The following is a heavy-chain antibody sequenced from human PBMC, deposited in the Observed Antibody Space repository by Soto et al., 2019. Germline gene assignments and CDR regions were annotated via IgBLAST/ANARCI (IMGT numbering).Heavy chain of an antibody. V-gene: IGHV3-11*03. CDR1: GFTVSANY. D-gene: IGHD2-15*01. CDR3: ATGQEVRMADI. Sequence: GGSLRLSCAASGFTVSANYMAWIRQAPGKGLEWISYISGDSRYTNYADSVKGRFTISRDNAKNSLYLQMNSLRAEDTAVYFCATGQEVRMADIWGQGTMVTVSS. J-gene: IGHJ3*02. CDR2: ISGDSRYT.